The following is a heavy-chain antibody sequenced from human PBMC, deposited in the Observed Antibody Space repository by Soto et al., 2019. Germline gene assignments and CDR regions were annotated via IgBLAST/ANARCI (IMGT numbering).Heavy chain of an antibody. D-gene: IGHD6-19*01. CDR3: ERVEAVAGLYNYHGLDV. V-gene: IGHV1-69*12. J-gene: IGHJ6*02. CDR1: GGTFSNYA. CDR2: IVPIFGTT. Sequence: QVHLVQSGAEVKNPGSSVKVSCKVSGGTFSNYAIDWVRLAPGHGLEWMGGIVPIFGTTYYTQKFQGRATITADDSTTSASLKKRSMTHEDTAIYYCERVEAVAGLYNYHGLDVWGQGTAVTVSS.